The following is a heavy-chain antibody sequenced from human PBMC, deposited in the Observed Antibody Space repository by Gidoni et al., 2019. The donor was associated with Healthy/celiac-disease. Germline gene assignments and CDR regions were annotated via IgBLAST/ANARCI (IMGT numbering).Heavy chain of an antibody. Sequence: QVQLQQWGAGLLKPSETLSLTCAVYGGSFSGYYWSWIRQPPGKGLEWIGEINHIGSTTYNPSLKSRVTISVDTSKNQFSLKLSSVTAADTAVYYCARSRPRRIAVAGAFDYWGQGTLVTVSS. CDR3: ARSRPRRIAVAGAFDY. J-gene: IGHJ4*02. CDR2: INHIGST. CDR1: GGSFSGYY. D-gene: IGHD6-19*01. V-gene: IGHV4-34*01.